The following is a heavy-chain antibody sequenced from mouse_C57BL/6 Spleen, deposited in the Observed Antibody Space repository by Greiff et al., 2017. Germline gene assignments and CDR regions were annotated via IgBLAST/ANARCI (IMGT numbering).Heavy chain of an antibody. CDR1: GYTFTSYW. D-gene: IGHD1-1*01. Sequence: QVQLQQPGTELVKPGASVKLSCKASGYTFTSYWMHWVKQRPGQGLEWIGNINPSNGGTNYNEKFKSKATLTVDKSSSTAYMQLSRLTSEDSAVYYGARAGGITTGVAPFDYWGQGTTLTVSS. CDR3: ARAGGITTGVAPFDY. CDR2: INPSNGGT. J-gene: IGHJ2*01. V-gene: IGHV1-53*01.